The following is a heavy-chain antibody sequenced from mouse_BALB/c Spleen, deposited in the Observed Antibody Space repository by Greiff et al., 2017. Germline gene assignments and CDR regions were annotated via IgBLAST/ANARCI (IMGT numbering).Heavy chain of an antibody. CDR1: GYTFTDYN. J-gene: IGHJ4*01. CDR3: ARSCLYTTATNYAMDD. Sequence: EVQLQQSGPELVKPGASVKIPCKASGYTFTDYNMDWVKQSHGKSLEWIGDINPNNGGTIYNQKFKGKATLTVDKSSSTAYMELRSLTSEDTAVYYCARSCLYTTATNYAMDDWGQGTSVTVSS. V-gene: IGHV1-18*01. CDR2: INPNNGGT. D-gene: IGHD1-2*01.